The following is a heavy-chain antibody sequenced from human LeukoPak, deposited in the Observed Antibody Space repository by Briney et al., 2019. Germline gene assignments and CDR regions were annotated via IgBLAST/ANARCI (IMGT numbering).Heavy chain of an antibody. J-gene: IGHJ4*02. D-gene: IGHD1-20*01. Sequence: GGSLRLSCAASGFTFANYAMNWVRQAPGKGLEWVSGISGSGSSTYYADSVKGRFTISRDNSKNTLYLQMNSLRAEDTAVYYCARESVTGRSLDYWGQGTLVTVSS. CDR2: ISGSGSST. V-gene: IGHV3-23*01. CDR1: GFTFANYA. CDR3: ARESVTGRSLDY.